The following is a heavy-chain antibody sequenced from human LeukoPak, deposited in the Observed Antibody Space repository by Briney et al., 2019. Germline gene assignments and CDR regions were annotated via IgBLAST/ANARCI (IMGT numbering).Heavy chain of an antibody. J-gene: IGHJ4*02. Sequence: ASVKVSCKASGGTFSSYAISWVRQAPGQGLEWMGGIIPIFGTANYAQKFQGRVTITADESTSTAYMELSSLRSEDTAVYYCAREVAYDILTGYSNDYWGQGTLVTVSS. CDR3: AREVAYDILTGYSNDY. CDR2: IIPIFGTA. V-gene: IGHV1-69*13. CDR1: GGTFSSYA. D-gene: IGHD3-9*01.